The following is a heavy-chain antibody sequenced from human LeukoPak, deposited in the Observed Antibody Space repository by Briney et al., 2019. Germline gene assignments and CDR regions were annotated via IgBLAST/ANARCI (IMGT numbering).Heavy chain of an antibody. CDR1: GYSFTTYG. Sequence: GASVKVSCKASGYSFTTYGISWVRQAPGQGLEWMGWISANNNNTDNVQKLQGRVTMTTDTSTSTAYMELRSLRSDDTAVYYCARDRSWYRADYWGQGTLVTVSS. CDR2: ISANNNNT. J-gene: IGHJ4*02. CDR3: ARDRSWYRADY. V-gene: IGHV1-18*01. D-gene: IGHD6-13*01.